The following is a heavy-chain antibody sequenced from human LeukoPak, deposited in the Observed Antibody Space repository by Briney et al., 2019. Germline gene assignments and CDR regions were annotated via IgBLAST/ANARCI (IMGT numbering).Heavy chain of an antibody. D-gene: IGHD6-13*01. CDR3: ASGQLAPYYYYYYMDV. CDR2: IYTSGST. V-gene: IGHV4-4*07. Sequence: SETLSLTCTVSGGSISSYYWSWIRQPAGKGLEWIGRIYTSGSTNYNPSLKSRVTMSVDTSKNQFSLKLSSVTAADTAVYYCASGQLAPYYYYYYMDVWGKGTTVTVFS. CDR1: GGSISSYY. J-gene: IGHJ6*03.